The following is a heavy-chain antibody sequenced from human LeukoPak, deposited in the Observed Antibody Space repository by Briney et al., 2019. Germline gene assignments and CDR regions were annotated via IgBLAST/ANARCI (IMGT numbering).Heavy chain of an antibody. V-gene: IGHV4-59*01. CDR2: IYYSGST. CDR1: GGSISSFY. D-gene: IGHD3-10*01. CDR3: ARVSDSGSHFDY. Sequence: SETLSLTCTVSGGSISSFYWSWIRQPPGKGLEWIGYIYYSGSTNYNPSLKSRVTISVDTSRNQFSLKLSSVTAADTAVYYCARVSDSGSHFDYWGQGTLDTVSS. J-gene: IGHJ4*02.